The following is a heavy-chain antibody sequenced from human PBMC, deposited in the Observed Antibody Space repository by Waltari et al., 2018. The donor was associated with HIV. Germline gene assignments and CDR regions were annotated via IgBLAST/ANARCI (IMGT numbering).Heavy chain of an antibody. Sequence: EVQLVESGGGLVKPGESLRLSCAASGFTLTNAWMSWVRQAPGKGLEWVGRIKSEDDGGTTDYAAPVKGRFTISRDDSKNALYLQMNSLKTEDTALYYGTSTGGGITDYWGQGTLVTVSS. CDR3: TSTGGGITDY. V-gene: IGHV3-15*01. J-gene: IGHJ4*02. D-gene: IGHD2-15*01. CDR2: IKSEDDGGTT. CDR1: GFTLTNAW.